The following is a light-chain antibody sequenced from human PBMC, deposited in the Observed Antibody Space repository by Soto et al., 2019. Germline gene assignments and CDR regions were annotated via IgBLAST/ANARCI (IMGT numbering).Light chain of an antibody. CDR3: SSFTSTSTRL. CDR2: EVT. Sequence: QSALTQPASVSGSPGQSITISCTGTSSDIGSYDYVSWYQQHPGKVPNLIIYEVTDRPSGVSNRFSGSKSGNTASLTISGLQAEDEADYYCSSFTSTSTRLFGSGTKLTVL. V-gene: IGLV2-14*01. CDR1: SSDIGSYDY. J-gene: IGLJ1*01.